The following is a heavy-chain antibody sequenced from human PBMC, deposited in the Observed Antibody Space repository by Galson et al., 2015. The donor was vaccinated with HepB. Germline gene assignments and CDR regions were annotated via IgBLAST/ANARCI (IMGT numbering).Heavy chain of an antibody. Sequence: SLRLSCAASGFTFSSYAMHWVRQAPGKGLGWVAVISYDGSNKYYADSVKGRFTISRDNSKNTLYLQMNSLRAEDTAVYYCASTIIVATLYNDAFDIWGQGTMVTVSS. CDR2: ISYDGSNK. J-gene: IGHJ3*02. D-gene: IGHD5-12*01. CDR3: ASTIIVATLYNDAFDI. V-gene: IGHV3-30-3*01. CDR1: GFTFSSYA.